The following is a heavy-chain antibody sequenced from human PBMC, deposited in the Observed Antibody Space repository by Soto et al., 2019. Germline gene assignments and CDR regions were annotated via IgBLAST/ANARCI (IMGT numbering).Heavy chain of an antibody. V-gene: IGHV1-69*01. J-gene: IGHJ4*02. D-gene: IGHD3-22*01. Sequence: QVQPVQSAAEVKKPGSSVKVSCKDSGGTFSSCAISWVRQSPGQGLEWMGVIIPILGRANYARKFQGRVTITADESTSTAYMELGSLRSEDTAVYYCASPDYDDSRGYYCFDYWGQGTLVTVSS. CDR3: ASPDYDDSRGYYCFDY. CDR1: GGTFSSCA. CDR2: IIPILGRA.